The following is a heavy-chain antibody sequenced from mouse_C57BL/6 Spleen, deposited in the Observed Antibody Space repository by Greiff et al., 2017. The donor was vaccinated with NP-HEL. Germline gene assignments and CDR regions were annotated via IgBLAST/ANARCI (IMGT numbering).Heavy chain of an antibody. Sequence: EVMLVESGEGLVKPGGSLKLSCAASGFTFSSYAMSWVRQTPEQRLEWVAYISSGGDYIYYADNVKGRFTISRDNARNTLYLQMSSLKSEDTAMYYCTRSFTTVVGDWYFDVWGTGTTVTVSS. J-gene: IGHJ1*03. D-gene: IGHD1-1*01. CDR2: ISSGGDYI. V-gene: IGHV5-9-1*02. CDR3: TRSFTTVVGDWYFDV. CDR1: GFTFSSYA.